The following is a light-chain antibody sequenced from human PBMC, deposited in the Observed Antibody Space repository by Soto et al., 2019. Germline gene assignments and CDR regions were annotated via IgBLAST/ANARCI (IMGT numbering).Light chain of an antibody. CDR3: QQYGSSPLA. CDR2: GAS. CDR1: QSVSSSY. V-gene: IGKV3-20*01. Sequence: EIVLTQSPGTLSLSPGERATLSCRASQSVSSSYLAWYQQQPGQAPRLLINGASSGATGITDRFSGSGSGTDFTLTISRLEAEDFAVYYCQQYGSSPLAFGGGTKVEIK. J-gene: IGKJ4*01.